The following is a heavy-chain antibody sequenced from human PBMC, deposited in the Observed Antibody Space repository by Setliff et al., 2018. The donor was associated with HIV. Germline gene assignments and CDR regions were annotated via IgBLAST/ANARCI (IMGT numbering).Heavy chain of an antibody. J-gene: IGHJ1*01. CDR2: IYYSGST. CDR1: GGSISSGGYY. D-gene: IGHD3-22*01. Sequence: PSETLSLTCTVSGGSISSGGYYWSWIRQHPGKGLEWIGYIYYSGSTYYNPSLKSRVTISVDTSKNQFSLKLSSVTAADTAVYYCARGGSLSYYDSSGYYPFQYWGQGTLVTVSS. CDR3: ARGGSLSYYDSSGYYPFQY. V-gene: IGHV4-31*03.